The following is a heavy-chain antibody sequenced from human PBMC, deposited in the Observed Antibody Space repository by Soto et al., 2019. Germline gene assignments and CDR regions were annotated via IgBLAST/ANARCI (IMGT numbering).Heavy chain of an antibody. V-gene: IGHV1-69*13. CDR1: GGTFSSYA. CDR2: IIPIFGTA. CDR3: ARDQGPSSSSQYYYYGMDV. D-gene: IGHD6-6*01. J-gene: IGHJ6*02. Sequence: EASVKVSCKASGGTFSSYAISWVRQAPGQGLEWMGGIIPIFGTANYAQKFQGRVTITADESTSTAYMELSSLRSEDTAVYYCARDQGPSSSSQYYYYGMDVCGQGTTVTVSS.